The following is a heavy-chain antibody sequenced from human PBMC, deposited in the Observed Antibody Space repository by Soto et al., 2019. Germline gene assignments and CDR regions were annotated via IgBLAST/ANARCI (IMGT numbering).Heavy chain of an antibody. V-gene: IGHV3-23*01. CDR1: GFTFSRYD. Sequence: GGPLRLSWAASGFTFSRYDMSWVRQAQGKGLEWVSAINGGRSFYGDSVEGRFTISRDNSKNTLYLQMNSLRAEDTAVYYCAREPPFYGDYVWGHFDYWGQGTLVTVSS. CDR2: INGGRS. CDR3: AREPPFYGDYVWGHFDY. D-gene: IGHD4-17*01. J-gene: IGHJ4*02.